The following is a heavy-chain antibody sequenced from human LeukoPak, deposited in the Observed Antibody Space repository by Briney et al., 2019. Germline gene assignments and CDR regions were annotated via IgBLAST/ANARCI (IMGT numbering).Heavy chain of an antibody. CDR1: GFTFSNYR. V-gene: IGHV3-21*01. CDR3: ARAVAGLDGYNGY. D-gene: IGHD5-24*01. J-gene: IGHJ4*02. CDR2: ISSSDNDI. Sequence: GGSLRLSCAASGFTFSNYRMNWVRQAPGKGLEWVSSISSSDNDISYADSVKGRFTISRDNGKNSLFLQLNSLRAEDTAVYYCARAVAGLDGYNGYWGQGTLVTVSS.